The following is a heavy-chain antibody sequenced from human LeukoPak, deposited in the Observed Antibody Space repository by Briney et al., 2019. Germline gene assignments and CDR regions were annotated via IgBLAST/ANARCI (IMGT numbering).Heavy chain of an antibody. J-gene: IGHJ3*02. D-gene: IGHD3-9*01. V-gene: IGHV1-69*06. CDR1: GGTFSSYA. CDR3: AREDQRYFDWLTYQPDAFDI. CDR2: IIPIFGTA. Sequence: ASVKVSCKASGGTFSSYAISWVRQAPGQGLEWMGGIIPIFGTANYAQKFQGRVTITADKSTSTAYMELSSLRSEDTAVYYCAREDQRYFDWLTYQPDAFDIWGQGTMVTVSS.